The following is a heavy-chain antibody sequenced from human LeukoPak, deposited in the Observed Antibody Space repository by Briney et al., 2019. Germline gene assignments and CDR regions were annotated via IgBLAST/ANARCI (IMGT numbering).Heavy chain of an antibody. CDR3: AKAPDVLLWFGEYYMDV. D-gene: IGHD3-10*01. CDR2: ISSSGGNT. CDR1: EFTFRRYG. Sequence: GGSLRLSCAASEFTFRRYGMNWVRQAPGKGLEWVSAISSSGGNTFYGDSVKGRFTISRDNSKNTLYLQMNSLRAEDTAVYYCAKAPDVLLWFGEYYMDVWGKGTTVTISS. J-gene: IGHJ6*03. V-gene: IGHV3-23*01.